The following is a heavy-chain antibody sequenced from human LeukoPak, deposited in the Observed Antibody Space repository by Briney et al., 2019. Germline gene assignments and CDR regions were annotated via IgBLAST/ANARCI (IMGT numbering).Heavy chain of an antibody. J-gene: IGHJ4*02. Sequence: SETLSLTCAVYGGSFSGYYWSWIRQPPGKGLEWIGEINHSGSTNYNTSLKRRVTISVDTSKNQFSLKLSSVTAADTAVYYCARGSHCTNGVCYLSSLDYWGQGTLVTVSS. V-gene: IGHV4-34*01. CDR1: GGSFSGYY. D-gene: IGHD2-8*01. CDR2: INHSGST. CDR3: ARGSHCTNGVCYLSSLDY.